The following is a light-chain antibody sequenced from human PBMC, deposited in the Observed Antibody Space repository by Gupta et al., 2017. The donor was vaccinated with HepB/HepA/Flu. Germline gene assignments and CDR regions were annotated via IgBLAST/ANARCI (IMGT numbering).Light chain of an antibody. CDR1: TGTVTSGLY. CDR3: FLCYTGGRVV. V-gene: IGLV7-46*01. J-gene: IGLJ2*01. CDR2: ETN. Sequence: QAVVTQEPSLPVSPGGTVTLTYGSSTGTVTSGLYPYWLQQKPGQAPRTLIFETNKKHSWTPARFSGSLLGGKAVLTLSGAQFEDEAEYYCFLCYTGGRVVFGGGTKLTVL.